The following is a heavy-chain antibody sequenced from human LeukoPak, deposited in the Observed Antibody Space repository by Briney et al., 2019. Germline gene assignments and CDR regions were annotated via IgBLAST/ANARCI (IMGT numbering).Heavy chain of an antibody. J-gene: IGHJ5*02. CDR3: ARVPYYYDSSGYYP. Sequence: SETLSLTCTVSGGPIISYYWSWIRQPPGKGLEWIGYIYYSGSTNYNPSLKSRVTISVDTSKNQFSLKLSSVTAADTAVYYCARVPYYYDSSGYYPWGQGTQVTVSS. CDR2: IYYSGST. V-gene: IGHV4-59*01. CDR1: GGPIISYY. D-gene: IGHD3-22*01.